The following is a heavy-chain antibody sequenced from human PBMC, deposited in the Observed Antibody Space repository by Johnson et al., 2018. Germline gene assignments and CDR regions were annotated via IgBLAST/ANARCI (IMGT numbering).Heavy chain of an antibody. D-gene: IGHD2-21*01. J-gene: IGHJ6*03. CDR1: GFTFNTYW. Sequence: VQLQESGGGLVQPGGSLRLSCAASGFTFNTYWMHWVRQAPGKGLVWVSRINSGGSGTSYADSGRGGFPISRDNAKNTLYLQMNRLSAEDTAVYYCARGYSQIASPYYFYYMDVWGKGTTVTVSS. CDR2: INSGGSGT. V-gene: IGHV3-74*01. CDR3: ARGYSQIASPYYFYYMDV.